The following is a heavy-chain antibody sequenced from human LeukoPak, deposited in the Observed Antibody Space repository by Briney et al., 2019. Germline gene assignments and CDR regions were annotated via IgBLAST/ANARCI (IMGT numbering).Heavy chain of an antibody. J-gene: IGHJ4*02. Sequence: SETLSLTCAVYGGSFSGYYWSWIRQPPGKGLEWIGEINHRGSTNYNPSLKSRITISVDTSKSQFSLKMNSVTAADTAVYYCARDSTDGLHYWGQGTLVTVSS. CDR2: INHRGST. CDR1: GGSFSGYY. CDR3: ARDSTDGLHY. D-gene: IGHD5-24*01. V-gene: IGHV4-34*01.